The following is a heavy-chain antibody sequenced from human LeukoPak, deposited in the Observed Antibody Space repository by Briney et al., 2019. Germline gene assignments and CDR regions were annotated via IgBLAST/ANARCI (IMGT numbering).Heavy chain of an antibody. Sequence: GGSLRLPCAVSGLTFRSYWMSWVRQAPGKGLEWVANINQEESEKYFVDSVKGRFTISRDNAKNLMYLQMSTLRAEDTAVYYCARERDGRFFDYWGQGTLVTVSS. CDR1: GLTFRSYW. CDR3: ARERDGRFFDY. J-gene: IGHJ4*02. CDR2: INQEESEK. V-gene: IGHV3-7*01. D-gene: IGHD5-24*01.